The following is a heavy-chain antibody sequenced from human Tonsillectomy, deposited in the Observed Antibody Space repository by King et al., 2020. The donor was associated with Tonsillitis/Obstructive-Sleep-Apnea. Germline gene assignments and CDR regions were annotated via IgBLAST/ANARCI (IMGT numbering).Heavy chain of an antibody. D-gene: IGHD6-6*01. CDR2: INPNSGGT. J-gene: IGHJ4*02. V-gene: IGHV1-2*06. CDR3: ARDLPRIAARSIDY. CDR1: GYTFTGYY. Sequence: QLVQSGAEVKKPGASVKVSCKASGYTFTGYYMHWVRQAPGQGLEWMGRINPNSGGTNYAQKFQGRVTMTRDTSISTAYMELSRLRSDDTAVYYCARDLPRIAARSIDYWGQGTLVTVSS.